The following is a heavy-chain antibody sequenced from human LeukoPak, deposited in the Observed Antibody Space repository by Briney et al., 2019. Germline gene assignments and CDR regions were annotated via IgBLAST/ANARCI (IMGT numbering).Heavy chain of an antibody. CDR3: ARDRVRGNSNPYFDY. J-gene: IGHJ4*02. D-gene: IGHD4-11*01. CDR1: GGSFSSGTYY. CDR2: IYYSGTT. V-gene: IGHV4-61*01. Sequence: PSETLSLTCTVSGGSFSSGTYYWSWIRQPPGKGLEWIGYIYYSGTTNYNPSLKSRVTIPVDTSKNQFSLKLSSVTAADTAVYYCARDRVRGNSNPYFDYWGQGTLVTVSS.